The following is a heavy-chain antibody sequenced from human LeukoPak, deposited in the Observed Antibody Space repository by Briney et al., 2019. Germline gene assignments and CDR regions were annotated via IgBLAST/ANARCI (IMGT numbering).Heavy chain of an antibody. V-gene: IGHV3-30*18. CDR3: AKDTCSGGICYYFDY. CDR2: ISYDGSNK. CDR1: GFTFSSYA. J-gene: IGHJ4*02. Sequence: GGSLRLSCAASGFTFSSYAMSWVRQAPGKGLEWVAVISYDGSNKYYADSAKGRFTISRDNSKNTLYLQMNSLRAEDTAVYYCAKDTCSGGICYYFDYWGQGTLVTVSS. D-gene: IGHD2-15*01.